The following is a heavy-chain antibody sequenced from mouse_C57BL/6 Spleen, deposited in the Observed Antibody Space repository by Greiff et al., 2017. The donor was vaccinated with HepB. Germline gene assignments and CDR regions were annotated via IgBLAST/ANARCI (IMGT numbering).Heavy chain of an antibody. V-gene: IGHV1-82*01. J-gene: IGHJ4*01. CDR1: GYAFSSSW. Sequence: QVQLQQSGPELVKPGASVKISCKASGYAFSSSWMNWVKQRPGKGLEWIGRIYPGDGDTNYNGKFKGKATLTADKSSSTAYMQLSSLTSEDSAVYFCARGTYRDYWGQGTSVTVSS. D-gene: IGHD2-12*01. CDR3: ARGTYRDY. CDR2: IYPGDGDT.